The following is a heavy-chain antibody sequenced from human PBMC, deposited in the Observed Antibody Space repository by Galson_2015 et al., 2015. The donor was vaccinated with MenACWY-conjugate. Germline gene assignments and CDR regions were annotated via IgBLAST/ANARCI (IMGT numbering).Heavy chain of an antibody. D-gene: IGHD2-15*01. J-gene: IGHJ3*01. CDR3: VRGWGHSAMGYGLKPGAFDV. CDR2: ITFDGNFK. Sequence: SLRLSCAASGFTFSLYALHWVRQPPGKGLEWVTVITFDGNFKDYADSVKGRFTISRDNSKNTMYLRMDGLRFEDTSVYYCVRGWGHSAMGYGLKPGAFDVWGRGTMVTASS. CDR1: GFTFSLYA. V-gene: IGHV3-30-3*01.